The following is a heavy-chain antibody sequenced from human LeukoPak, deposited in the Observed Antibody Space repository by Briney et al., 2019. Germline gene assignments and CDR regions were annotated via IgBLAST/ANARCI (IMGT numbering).Heavy chain of an antibody. CDR2: TKQDGSET. J-gene: IGHJ4*02. V-gene: IGHV3-7*01. D-gene: IGHD5-18*01. CDR1: GFTFSSSW. CDR3: ARGGLDGWIHLWPSSHFDY. Sequence: GGSLRLSCAASGFTFSSSWMNWVRQAPGKGLVWVANTKQDGSETYYVDSVKGRFTISRDNARNSLYLQMSSLRVEDTAVYYCARGGLDGWIHLWPSSHFDYWGQGTLVTVSS.